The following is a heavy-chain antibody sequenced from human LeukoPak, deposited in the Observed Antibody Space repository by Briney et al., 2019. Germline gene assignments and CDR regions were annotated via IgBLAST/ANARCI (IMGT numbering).Heavy chain of an antibody. CDR2: ISYDGSNK. J-gene: IGHJ4*02. Sequence: PGRSLRLSCAASGFTFSSYAMHWVRQAPGKGLEWVAVISYDGSNKYYADSVKGRFTISRDNSKNTLYLQMNSLRAEDTAVYYCARDAELHRGDYWGQGTLVTVSS. CDR1: GFTFSSYA. V-gene: IGHV3-30-3*01. D-gene: IGHD1-7*01. CDR3: ARDAELHRGDY.